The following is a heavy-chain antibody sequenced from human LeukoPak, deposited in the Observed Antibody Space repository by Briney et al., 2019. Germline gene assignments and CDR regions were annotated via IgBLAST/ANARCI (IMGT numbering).Heavy chain of an antibody. CDR1: GFTFSSYS. V-gene: IGHV3-21*04. D-gene: IGHD3-22*01. CDR2: ISGSGGRT. CDR3: ARDLGPYDSSGYSPNWYYYGMDV. Sequence: PGGSLRLSCAAPGFTFSSYSMNWVRQAPGKGLEWVSAISGSGGRTFYADSVKGRFTISRDNAKNSLYLQMNSLRAEDTAVYYCARDLGPYDSSGYSPNWYYYGMDVWGQGTTVTVSS. J-gene: IGHJ6*02.